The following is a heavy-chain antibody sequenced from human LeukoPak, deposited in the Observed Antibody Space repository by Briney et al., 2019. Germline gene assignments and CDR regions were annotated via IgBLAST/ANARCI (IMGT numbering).Heavy chain of an antibody. Sequence: GASVKVSCKASGNTFAGYYVHLVREAPGPGLEWMGWINTHNGATNYAQQFQGRVTMTTDTAVTTAHMDLHGLISDSAAVYFCPRGPIGGLRKGFDIWGQGTLVTVSS. V-gene: IGHV1-2*02. J-gene: IGHJ4*02. D-gene: IGHD1-26*01. CDR1: GNTFAGYY. CDR2: INTHNGAT. CDR3: PRGPIGGLRKGFDI.